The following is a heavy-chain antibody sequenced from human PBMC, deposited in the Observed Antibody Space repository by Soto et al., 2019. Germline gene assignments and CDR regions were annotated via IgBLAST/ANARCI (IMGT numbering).Heavy chain of an antibody. CDR3: ARQGYGPQPGLVDA. J-gene: IGHJ6*02. V-gene: IGHV4-59*08. D-gene: IGHD1-1*01. CDR2: INHDGYS. Sequence: QVQLQQSGPGLVKPSETLSLTCTVSGGSIINYYCSWFRQSPGKGLEWIGYINHDGYSAYNLSLKRRITMSAATSKTRFSLMLDSVTATDTAVYYCARQGYGPQPGLVDAWGQGTTVIVSS. CDR1: GGSIINYY.